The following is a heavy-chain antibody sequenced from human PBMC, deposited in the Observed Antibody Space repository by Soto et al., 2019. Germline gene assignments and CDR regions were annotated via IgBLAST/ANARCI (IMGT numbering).Heavy chain of an antibody. CDR1: GGTVSCYS. J-gene: IGHJ6*02. CDR2: IIPIFATA. V-gene: IGHV1-69*01. Sequence: GASVQVSCKASGGTVSCYSLSSVRQIPGQGLEWMGGIIPIFATANYAQKFQGRVTITADESTSTAYMELSSLRSEDTAVYYCAREYHVASPRFRMDVWGQGTTVTVSS. D-gene: IGHD3-10*01. CDR3: AREYHVASPRFRMDV.